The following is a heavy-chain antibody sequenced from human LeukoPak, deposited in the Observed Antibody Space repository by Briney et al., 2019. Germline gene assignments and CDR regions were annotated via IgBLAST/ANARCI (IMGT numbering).Heavy chain of an antibody. D-gene: IGHD4-17*01. CDR2: INHSGST. CDR1: GGSFSGYY. Sequence: SETLSLTCAVYGGSFSGYYWSWIRQPPGKGLEWIGEINHSGSTNYNPSLKSRVTISVDTSKNQFSLKLSSVTAADTAVYYCARALGYGDYGDNYYFDYWGQGTLVTVSS. CDR3: ARALGYGDYGDNYYFDY. V-gene: IGHV4-34*01. J-gene: IGHJ4*02.